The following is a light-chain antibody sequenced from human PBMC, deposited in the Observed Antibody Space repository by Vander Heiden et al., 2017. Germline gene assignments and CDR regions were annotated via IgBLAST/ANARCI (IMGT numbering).Light chain of an antibody. CDR3: AAWDKSLSAWV. CDR1: SNNVVSEG. Sequence: QAGLTQPPSMSKGLRQTATLTSTGYSNNVVSEGPTWRQQHQGHPPKLLSHRNNNRPTGISERFSASRSGNTASLTITGLEPEDEADYYCAAWDKSLSAWVLGGGTKLTVL. V-gene: IGLV10-54*01. J-gene: IGLJ3*02. CDR2: RNN.